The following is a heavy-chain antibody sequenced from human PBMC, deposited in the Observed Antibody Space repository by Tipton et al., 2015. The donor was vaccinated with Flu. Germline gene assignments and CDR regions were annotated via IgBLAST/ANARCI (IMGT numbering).Heavy chain of an antibody. J-gene: IGHJ4*02. CDR1: GDSISSDYY. D-gene: IGHD3-3*01. CDR3: ARGPFWSGYSYYFDY. V-gene: IGHV4-38-2*02. Sequence: TLSLTCTISGDSISSDYYWGWIRQPPGKGLEWIGNIFRTGNTYRNPSFKSRVTISVDRSKNQFSLKLSSVTAADTAVYYCARGPFWSGYSYYFDYWGQGTLVTASS. CDR2: IFRTGNT.